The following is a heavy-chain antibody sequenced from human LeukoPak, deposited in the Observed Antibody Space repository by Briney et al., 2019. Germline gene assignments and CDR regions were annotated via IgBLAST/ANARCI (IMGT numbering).Heavy chain of an antibody. J-gene: IGHJ4*02. CDR2: ISYDGSNE. CDR3: AKDHITTWTAFDY. CDR1: GFTFSNHG. Sequence: PGGSLRLSCAGSGFTFSNHGMNWVRQAPGKGLEWVAVISYDGSNEYYADSVKGRFTISRDNSKNALYLQMNSLRAEDTAVYYCAKDHITTWTAFDYWGQGTLVTVSS. V-gene: IGHV3-30*18. D-gene: IGHD1-1*01.